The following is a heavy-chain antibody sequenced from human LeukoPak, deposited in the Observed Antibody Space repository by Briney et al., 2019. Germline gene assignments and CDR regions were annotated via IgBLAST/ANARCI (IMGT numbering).Heavy chain of an antibody. Sequence: GGSLRLSCAASGVMFPSYWMTWVRQAPGKGLEWVANIKQDGSEKYYVDSVKGRFTISRDNAKNSVYLQMNSLRAEDTAVYYCAKDLTKIAAYYYDSSGYPLDYWGQGTLVTVSS. D-gene: IGHD3-22*01. V-gene: IGHV3-7*01. CDR2: IKQDGSEK. J-gene: IGHJ4*02. CDR1: GVMFPSYW. CDR3: AKDLTKIAAYYYDSSGYPLDY.